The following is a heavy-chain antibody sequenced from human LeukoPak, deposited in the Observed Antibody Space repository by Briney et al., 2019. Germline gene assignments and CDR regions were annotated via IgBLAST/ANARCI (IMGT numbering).Heavy chain of an antibody. J-gene: IGHJ4*02. CDR3: MAVAGKKGDDY. D-gene: IGHD6-19*01. Sequence: GGSLRLSCAASGFTFSSYAMSWVRQAPGKGLEWVGRIKSKTDGGTTDYAAPVKGRFTISRDDSKKTLYLQMNSLKTEDTAVYYAMAVAGKKGDDYWGQGTLVTVSS. V-gene: IGHV3-15*01. CDR1: GFTFSSYA. CDR2: IKSKTDGGTT.